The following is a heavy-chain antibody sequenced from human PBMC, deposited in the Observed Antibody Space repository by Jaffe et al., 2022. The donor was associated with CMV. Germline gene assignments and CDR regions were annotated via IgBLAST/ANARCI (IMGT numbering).Heavy chain of an antibody. J-gene: IGHJ4*02. V-gene: IGHV3-49*05. CDR1: GFTFGDYA. CDR2: IRSKAYGGTT. CDR3: TRVSLDSGSGFLY. D-gene: IGHD1-26*01. Sequence: EVQLVESGGGLVKPGRSLRLSCTASGFTFGDYAMSWFRQAPGKGLEWVGFIRSKAYGGTTEYAASVKGRFTISRDDSKSIAYLQMNSLKTEDTAVYYCTRVSLDSGSGFLYWGQGTLVTVSS.